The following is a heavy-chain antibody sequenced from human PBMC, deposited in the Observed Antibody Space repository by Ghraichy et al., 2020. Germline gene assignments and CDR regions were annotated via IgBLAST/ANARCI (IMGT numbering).Heavy chain of an antibody. CDR2: ITSSSRTI. CDR1: GFTLSSYS. CDR3: ARGSKVVRFYYYDGMDV. V-gene: IGHV3-48*02. D-gene: IGHD4-23*01. Sequence: GSLRLSCVGSGFTLSSYSMNWVRQSPGKGLEWIAYITSSSRTISYADSVKGRFTISRDNAQNSLYLQMSSLRDEDTAVYYCARGSKVVRFYYYDGMDVWGQGTTVTVSS. J-gene: IGHJ6*02.